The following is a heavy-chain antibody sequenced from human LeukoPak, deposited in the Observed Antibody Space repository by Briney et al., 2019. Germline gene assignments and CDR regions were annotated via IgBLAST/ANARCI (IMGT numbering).Heavy chain of an antibody. CDR3: AHSASDYFDWLFRPTNWFDP. J-gene: IGHJ5*02. Sequence: PSETLSLTCTVSGGSISSSSYYWGWIRQPPGKGLEWIGSIYYSGSTYYNPSLKSRVTISVDTSKNQFSLKLSSVTAADTAVYYCAHSASDYFDWLFRPTNWFDPWGQGTLVTVSS. V-gene: IGHV4-39*01. CDR1: GGSISSSSYY. D-gene: IGHD3-9*01. CDR2: IYYSGST.